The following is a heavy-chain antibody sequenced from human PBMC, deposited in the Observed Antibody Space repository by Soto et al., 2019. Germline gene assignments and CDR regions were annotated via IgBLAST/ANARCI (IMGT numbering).Heavy chain of an antibody. J-gene: IGHJ3*02. CDR1: GGSISSGDYY. D-gene: IGHD3-22*01. Sequence: SETLSLTCTVSGGSISSGDYYWSWIRQPRGKGLEWIGYIYYSGSTYYNPSLKSRVTISVDTSKNQFSLKLSSVTAADTAVYYCARVMENYYDSSGYTKDAFDIWGQGTMVTVSS. CDR2: IYYSGST. V-gene: IGHV4-30-4*01. CDR3: ARVMENYYDSSGYTKDAFDI.